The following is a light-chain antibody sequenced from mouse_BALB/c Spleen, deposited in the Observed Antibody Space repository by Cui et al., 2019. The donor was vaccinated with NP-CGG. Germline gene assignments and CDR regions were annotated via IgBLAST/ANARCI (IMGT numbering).Light chain of an antibody. CDR2: GTN. V-gene: IGLV1*01. Sequence: QPAVTPASALTTSPGETVTLTCRSSTGAVTTSNYANWVQEKPDHLFTGLIGGTNNRTPGVPARFSGSLIGDKAALTITGAQTDDEAIYFCALWYSNHWVFGGGTKLTVL. CDR3: ALWYSNHWV. CDR1: TGAVTTSNY. J-gene: IGLJ1*01.